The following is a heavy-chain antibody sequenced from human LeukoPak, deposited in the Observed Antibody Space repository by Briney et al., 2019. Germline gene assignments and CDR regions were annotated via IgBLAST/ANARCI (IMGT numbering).Heavy chain of an antibody. D-gene: IGHD5-18*01. V-gene: IGHV3-23*01. J-gene: IGHJ5*01. CDR1: GFTVSSNY. CDR2: ISFSVANT. Sequence: GGSLRLSCAASGFTVSSNYMSWVRQAPGKGLEWVSTISFSVANTYSADPVKGRFTISRDNSKNTLYLQMNSLRGDDTAVYYCAKDFGASGYSSFGSWGQGTLVTVSS. CDR3: AKDFGASGYSSFGS.